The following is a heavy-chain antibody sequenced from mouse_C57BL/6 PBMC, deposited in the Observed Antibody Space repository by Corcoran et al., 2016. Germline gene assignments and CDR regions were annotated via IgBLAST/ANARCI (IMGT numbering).Heavy chain of an antibody. CDR1: GYSITSGYY. CDR3: ARGSKYDYAMDY. J-gene: IGHJ4*01. V-gene: IGHV3-6*01. Sequence: DVQVQEAGPGLVKPAQSLSLTCSVTGYSITSGYYWNWIRQLPGNKLEWMGYISYDGSNNYKPSLKNRISITRDTSKNQFFLKLNSVTTEDTATYYCARGSKYDYAMDYWGQGTSVTVSS. CDR2: ISYDGSN. D-gene: IGHD2-5*01.